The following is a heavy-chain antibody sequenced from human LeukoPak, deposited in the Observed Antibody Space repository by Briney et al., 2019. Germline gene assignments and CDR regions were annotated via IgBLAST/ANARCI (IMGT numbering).Heavy chain of an antibody. CDR3: ARVGYYDSSGYSAFDI. V-gene: IGHV4-39*07. CDR2: IYYSGST. CDR1: GGSISSSSYY. Sequence: SETLSLTCTVSGGSISSSSYYWGWIRQPPGKGLEWIGSIYYSGSTYYNPSLKSRVTISVDTSKNRISLKLSSVTAADTAVYYCARVGYYDSSGYSAFDIWGQGTMVTVSS. D-gene: IGHD3-22*01. J-gene: IGHJ3*02.